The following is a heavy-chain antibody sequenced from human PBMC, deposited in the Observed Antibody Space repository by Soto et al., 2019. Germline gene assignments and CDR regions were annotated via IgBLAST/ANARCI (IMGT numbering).Heavy chain of an antibody. CDR2: INHRGSS. CDR1: GGSLSGYY. J-gene: IGHJ6*02. D-gene: IGHD1-7*01. Sequence: SETLSLTCAVKGGSLSGYYWSWIRQSPGKGLEWIGEINHRGSSDYNPSLKSRVTISIDASKNHVTLELTSVTAADTAVYYCARSDNRNSLYGVDVWGQGTAVTVSS. V-gene: IGHV4-34*01. CDR3: ARSDNRNSLYGVDV.